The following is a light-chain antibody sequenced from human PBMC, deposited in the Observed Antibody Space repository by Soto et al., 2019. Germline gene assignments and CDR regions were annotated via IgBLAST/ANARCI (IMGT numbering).Light chain of an antibody. CDR1: SSDVGGYNY. CDR3: CSYAGSYVV. CDR2: DVS. J-gene: IGLJ2*01. Sequence: QSALTQPRSVSGSPGQSVTNSCTGTSSDVGGYNYVSWYQQHPGKAPKLMIFDVSKRPSGVPDRFSGSKSGNTASLTISGLQADDEADYYCCSYAGSYVVFGGGTKVTVL. V-gene: IGLV2-11*01.